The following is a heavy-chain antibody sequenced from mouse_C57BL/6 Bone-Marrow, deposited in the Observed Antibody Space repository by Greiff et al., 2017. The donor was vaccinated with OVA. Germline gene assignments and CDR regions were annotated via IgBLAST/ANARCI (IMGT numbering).Heavy chain of an antibody. Sequence: QVTLKESGPGILQPSQTLRLTCSFSGFSLSTFGMGVGWIRQPSGKGLEWLAHIWWDDDKYYNPALKSRLTISKDTSKNQVFLKIANVDTADTATYYCARMGPTVKGYYFDYWGQGTTLTVSS. V-gene: IGHV8-8*01. CDR1: GFSLSTFGMG. CDR3: ARMGPTVKGYYFDY. CDR2: IWWDDDK. J-gene: IGHJ2*01. D-gene: IGHD1-1*01.